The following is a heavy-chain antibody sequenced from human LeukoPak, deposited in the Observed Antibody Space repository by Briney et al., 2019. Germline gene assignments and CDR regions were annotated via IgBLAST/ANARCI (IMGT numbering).Heavy chain of an antibody. CDR1: GGSIRISNYY. V-gene: IGHV4-39*01. CDR2: IHYSGNT. CDR3: ARHWLLPSYFDY. J-gene: IGHJ4*02. D-gene: IGHD2-15*01. Sequence: SETLSLTCTVSGGSIRISNYYWGWIRQPPGKGLEWIGSIHYSGNTDYNPSLMNRVTVSVDTSKNQLSLKLRSVTAADTALYYCARHWLLPSYFDYRGQGTLVTVSS.